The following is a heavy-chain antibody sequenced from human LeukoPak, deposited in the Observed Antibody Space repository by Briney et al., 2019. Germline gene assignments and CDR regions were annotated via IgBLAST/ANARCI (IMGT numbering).Heavy chain of an antibody. CDR2: ISGSGGST. V-gene: IGHV3-23*01. CDR3: AKDPASIVATYFDY. CDR1: GFTFSSYA. Sequence: PGGSLRLSCAASGFTFSSYAMSWVRQAPGKGLEWVSAISGSGGSTYYADSVKGRFTISRDNSKNTLYLQMDSLRAEDTAVYYCAKDPASIVATYFDYWGQGTLVTVSS. D-gene: IGHD5-12*01. J-gene: IGHJ4*02.